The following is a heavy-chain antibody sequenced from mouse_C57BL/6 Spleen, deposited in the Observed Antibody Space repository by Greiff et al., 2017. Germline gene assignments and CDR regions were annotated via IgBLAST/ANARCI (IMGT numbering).Heavy chain of an antibody. CDR3: ARLTPFYYGNYGFAY. J-gene: IGHJ3*01. Sequence: VQLQQPGAELVRPGSSVKLSCKASGYTFTSYWMHWVKQRPIQGLEWIGNIDPSDSETPYTQKFKDKATLTVDKSSSTAYMQLSSLTSEDSAVYYCARLTPFYYGNYGFAYWGQGTLVTVSA. CDR1: GYTFTSYW. D-gene: IGHD2-1*01. V-gene: IGHV1-52*01. CDR2: IDPSDSET.